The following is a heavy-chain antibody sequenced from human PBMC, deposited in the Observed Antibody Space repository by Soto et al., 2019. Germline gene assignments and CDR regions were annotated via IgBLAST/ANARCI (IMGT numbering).Heavy chain of an antibody. V-gene: IGHV4-61*01. J-gene: IGHJ6*02. CDR2: IYYTGST. CDR1: GGSVSSGTYY. D-gene: IGHD2-2*01. CDR3: ARAYPHYGMDV. Sequence: QVQLQESGPGLVKPSETLSLTCTVSGGSVSSGTYYWSWIRQPPGKGLEWIGYIYYTGSTNYNPSLKSRVTISVDTSKNQFSLKLSSVTAADTAVYYCARAYPHYGMDVWGQGTTVTVSS.